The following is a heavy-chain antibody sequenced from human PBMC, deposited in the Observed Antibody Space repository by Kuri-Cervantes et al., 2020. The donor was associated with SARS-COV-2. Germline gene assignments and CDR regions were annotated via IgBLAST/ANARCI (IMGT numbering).Heavy chain of an antibody. V-gene: IGHV1-18*01. CDR2: ISAYNGNT. CDR1: GYTFTSYG. Sequence: ASVKVSCKASGYTFTSYGISWVRQAPGQGLEWMGWISAYNGNTNYAQKLQGRVTMTTDTSASTAYMELRSLRSDDTAVYYCAREDIVVVPAAIRYYYYYMDVWGKGTTVTVSS. CDR3: AREDIVVVPAAIRYYYYYMDV. D-gene: IGHD2-2*01. J-gene: IGHJ6*03.